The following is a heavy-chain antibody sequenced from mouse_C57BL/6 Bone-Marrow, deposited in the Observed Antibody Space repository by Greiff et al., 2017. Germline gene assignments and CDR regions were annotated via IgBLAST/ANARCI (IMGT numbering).Heavy chain of an antibody. CDR3: ARWQLRLRRYYCDY. CDR2: IHPNSGST. D-gene: IGHD3-2*02. J-gene: IGHJ2*01. V-gene: IGHV1-64*01. CDR1: GYTFTSYW. Sequence: QVQLQQPGAELVKPGASVKLSCKASGYTFTSYWMHWVKQRPGQGLEWIGMIHPNSGSTNYNEKFKSKATLTVDKSSSTAYMQLSSLTSEDSAVYDCARWQLRLRRYYCDYWGQGTTLTVSS.